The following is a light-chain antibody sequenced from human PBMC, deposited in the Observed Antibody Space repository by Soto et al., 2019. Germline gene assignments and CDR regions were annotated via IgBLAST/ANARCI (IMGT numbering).Light chain of an antibody. J-gene: IGKJ2*01. V-gene: IGKV1-39*01. Sequence: DIQMTQSPASLSASVGERVTITCRASQTISSYLNWYQQKPGAAPKLLIYSASTLQTGVPSRFSGSGFGTDYTLTISSLQLADFVIYYCQQTFRTPHTFGQGTKVDI. CDR2: SAS. CDR1: QTISSY. CDR3: QQTFRTPHT.